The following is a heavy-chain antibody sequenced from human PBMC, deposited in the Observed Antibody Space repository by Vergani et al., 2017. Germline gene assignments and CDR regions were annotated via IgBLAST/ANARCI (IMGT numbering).Heavy chain of an antibody. CDR2: INHSGST. CDR3: AIGTTLLIAAVGRAWFDP. CDR1: GWSFSGYY. V-gene: IGHV4-34*01. Sequence: QVQLQQWGAGLLKPSETLSLTCAVYGWSFSGYYWSWFRQPPGRGLEWIGEINHSGSTNYNPSLKSRVTILVDTSKKQVSLKLSSVTAADTAVYYCAIGTTLLIAAVGRAWFDPWGQGTLVTVSS. D-gene: IGHD6-13*01. J-gene: IGHJ5*02.